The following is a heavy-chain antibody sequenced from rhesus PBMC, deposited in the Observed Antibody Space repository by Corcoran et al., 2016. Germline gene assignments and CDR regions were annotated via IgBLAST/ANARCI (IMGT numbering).Heavy chain of an antibody. CDR1: GFTFSDYY. Sequence: EVQLVESGGGLAKPGGSLRLSCAASGFTFSDYYMHWVRQASGKGLEWVSRISSGGGSTWYADSVKGIFTISRENAKNTLYRQMNSLRAEDTAVYYCAGWYSSGLGYWGQGVLVTVSS. V-gene: IGHV3-59*01. CDR3: AGWYSSGLGY. CDR2: ISSGGGST. D-gene: IGHD6-31*01. J-gene: IGHJ4*01.